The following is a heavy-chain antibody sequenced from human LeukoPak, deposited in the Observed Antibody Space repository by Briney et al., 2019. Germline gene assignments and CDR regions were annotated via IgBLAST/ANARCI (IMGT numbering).Heavy chain of an antibody. CDR2: IYHSGST. D-gene: IGHD3-22*01. CDR3: ARAYYYDSSGYHGAFDI. Sequence: PSETLSLTCTVSGYSISSGYYWGWIRQPPGKGLEWIGSIYHSGSTYYNPSLKSRVTISVDTSKNQFSLKLSSVTAADTAVYYCARAYYYDSSGYHGAFDIWGQGTMVTVSS. J-gene: IGHJ3*02. V-gene: IGHV4-38-2*02. CDR1: GYSISSGYY.